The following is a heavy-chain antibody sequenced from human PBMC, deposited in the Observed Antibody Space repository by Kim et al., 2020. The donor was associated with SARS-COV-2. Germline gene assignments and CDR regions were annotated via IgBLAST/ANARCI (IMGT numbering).Heavy chain of an antibody. D-gene: IGHD3-16*01. J-gene: IGHJ4*02. Sequence: ASDAQKFQGRVTITADESTSTVYMELSSLRSEDTAVYYCASGGLGIHFDYWGQGTLVTVSS. CDR3: ASGGLGIHFDY. CDR2: A. V-gene: IGHV1-69*01.